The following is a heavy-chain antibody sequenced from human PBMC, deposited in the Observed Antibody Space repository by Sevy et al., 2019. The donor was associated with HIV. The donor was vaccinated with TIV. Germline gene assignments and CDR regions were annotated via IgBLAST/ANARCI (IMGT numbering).Heavy chain of an antibody. CDR3: ARSTGYCSSTSCPYYYYGMDV. J-gene: IGHJ6*02. CDR2: IYTSGST. Sequence: SETLSLTCTVSGGPISSYYWSWIRQPAGKGLEWIGRIYTSGSTNYNPSLKSRVTMSVDTSKNQFSLKLSSVTAADTAVYYCARSTGYCSSTSCPYYYYGMDVWGQGTTVTVSS. CDR1: GGPISSYY. V-gene: IGHV4-4*07. D-gene: IGHD2-2*01.